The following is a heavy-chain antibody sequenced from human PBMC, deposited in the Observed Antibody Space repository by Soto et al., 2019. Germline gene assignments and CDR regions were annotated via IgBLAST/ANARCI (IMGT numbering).Heavy chain of an antibody. Sequence: QVQLVESGGGVVQPGRSLRLSCAASGFTFSSYGMHWVRQAPGKGLEWVAVISYDGSNKYYADSVKGRFTISRDNSKNTLYLQMNSLRAEDTAVYYCAKALVARGWVDYWGQGTLVTVSS. CDR2: ISYDGSNK. CDR1: GFTFSSYG. D-gene: IGHD2-21*01. CDR3: AKALVARGWVDY. J-gene: IGHJ4*02. V-gene: IGHV3-30*18.